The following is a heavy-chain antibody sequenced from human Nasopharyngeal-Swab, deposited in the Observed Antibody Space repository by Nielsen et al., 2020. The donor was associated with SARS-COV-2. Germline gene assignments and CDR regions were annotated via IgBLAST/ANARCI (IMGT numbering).Heavy chain of an antibody. V-gene: IGHV3-30*04. CDR1: GFTFSSYA. CDR3: AKDRDSGDDSEEYYHYYGMDV. D-gene: IGHD5-12*01. Sequence: GGSLRLSCAASGFTFSSYAMHWVRQAPGKGLEWVAVISYDGSNKYYADSVKGRFTISRDNSKNTLTLQMNSLRVEDTAIYYCAKDRDSGDDSEEYYHYYGMDVWGQGTTVTVSS. CDR2: ISYDGSNK. J-gene: IGHJ6*02.